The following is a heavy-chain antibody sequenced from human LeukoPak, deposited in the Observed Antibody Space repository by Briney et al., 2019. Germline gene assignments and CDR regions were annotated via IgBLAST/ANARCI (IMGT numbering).Heavy chain of an antibody. CDR2: INYSGST. D-gene: IGHD3-10*01. CDR3: ARLRTLWFGAYYYYYMDV. CDR1: GGSISSSSYY. J-gene: IGHJ6*03. V-gene: IGHV4-39*01. Sequence: PSETLSLTCTVSGGSISSSSYYWGWIRQPPGKGLEWIGSINYSGSTYYNPSLKSRVTISVDTSKNQFSLKLSSVTAAGTAVYYCARLRTLWFGAYYYYYMDVWGKGTTVTVSS.